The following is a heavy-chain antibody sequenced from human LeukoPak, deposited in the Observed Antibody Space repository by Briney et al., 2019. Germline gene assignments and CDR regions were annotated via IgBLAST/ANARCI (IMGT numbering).Heavy chain of an antibody. V-gene: IGHV4-61*02. Sequence: PSETLSLTCTVSGDSITSGTYYWTWLRQPAGKGLEWIGRIYTTGTTNYNPSLKSRVTISVDTSKNQVSLKLRSVTAADTAIYYCARQQIYVGTGMVDYFDYWGQGILVTVSS. CDR3: ARQQIYVGTGMVDYFDY. CDR2: IYTTGTT. D-gene: IGHD5-18*01. J-gene: IGHJ4*02. CDR1: GDSITSGTYY.